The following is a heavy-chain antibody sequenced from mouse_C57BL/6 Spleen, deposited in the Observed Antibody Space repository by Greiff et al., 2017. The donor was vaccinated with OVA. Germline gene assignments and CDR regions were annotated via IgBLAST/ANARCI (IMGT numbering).Heavy chain of an antibody. CDR1: GYTFTGYW. CDR3: ARGTTVVATRDYFDY. V-gene: IGHV1-9*01. CDR2: ILPGSGST. Sequence: QVQLQQSGAELMKPGASVKLSCKATGYTFTGYWIDWVKQRPGPGLEWIGEILPGSGSTNYNEKFKGKATFTADTSSNTAYMQLSSLTTEDSAIYYCARGTTVVATRDYFDYWGQGTTLTVSS. D-gene: IGHD1-1*01. J-gene: IGHJ2*01.